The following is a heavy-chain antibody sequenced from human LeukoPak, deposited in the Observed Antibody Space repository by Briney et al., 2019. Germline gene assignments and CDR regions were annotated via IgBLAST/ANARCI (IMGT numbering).Heavy chain of an antibody. CDR3: ARGPLIAAAGTW. V-gene: IGHV3-48*01. CDR2: IKGNSDTI. CDR1: GFTFSNYG. Sequence: GGSPRLSCTASGFTFSNYGMNWVRQAPGKGLEWISYIKGNSDTIHYADSVKGRFTISRDNAKNSLSLQMTSLRAEDTAVYYCARGPLIAAAGTWWGQGTLVTVSS. D-gene: IGHD6-13*01. J-gene: IGHJ4*02.